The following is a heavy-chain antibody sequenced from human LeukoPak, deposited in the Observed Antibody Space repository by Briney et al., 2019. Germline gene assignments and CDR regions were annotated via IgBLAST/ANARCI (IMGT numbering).Heavy chain of an antibody. CDR1: GFTFSNAW. CDR3: TSLAAAGKEGYFDY. V-gene: IGHV3-15*01. D-gene: IGHD6-13*01. Sequence: GGSLRLSCAASGFTFSNAWMSWVRQASGKGLGWVGRIKSKTDGGTTDYAAPVKGRFTISRDDSKNTLYLQMNSLKTEDTAVYYCTSLAAAGKEGYFDYWGQGTLVTVSS. J-gene: IGHJ4*02. CDR2: IKSKTDGGTT.